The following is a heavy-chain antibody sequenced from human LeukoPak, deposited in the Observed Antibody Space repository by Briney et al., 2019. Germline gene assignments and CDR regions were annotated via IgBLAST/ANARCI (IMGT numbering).Heavy chain of an antibody. CDR3: AKCLAVPAAEFNWFDP. CDR2: ISGSGGST. V-gene: IGHV3-23*01. Sequence: GGSLRLSCAASGFTFSSYAMSWVRQAPGKGLEWVSAISGSGGSTYYADSVKGRFTISRDNSKNTLYLQMNSLRAEDTAVYYCAKCLAVPAAEFNWFDPWGQGTLVTVSP. CDR1: GFTFSSYA. J-gene: IGHJ5*02. D-gene: IGHD2-2*01.